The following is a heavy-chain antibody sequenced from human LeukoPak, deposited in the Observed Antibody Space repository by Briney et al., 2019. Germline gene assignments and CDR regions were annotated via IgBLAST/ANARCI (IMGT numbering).Heavy chain of an antibody. Sequence: ASVKVSCKASGGTFSSYAISWVRQAPGQGLEWMGRIIPILGIANYAQKFQGRVTITADKSTSTAYMELSSLRSEDTAVYYCARGYCSGGSRSYNWFDPWGQGTLVTVSS. CDR2: IIPILGIA. CDR1: GGTFSSYA. J-gene: IGHJ5*02. V-gene: IGHV1-69*04. CDR3: ARGYCSGGSRSYNWFDP. D-gene: IGHD2-15*01.